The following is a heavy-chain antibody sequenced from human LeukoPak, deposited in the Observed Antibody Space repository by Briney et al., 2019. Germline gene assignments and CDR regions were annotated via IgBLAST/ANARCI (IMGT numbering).Heavy chain of an antibody. V-gene: IGHV3-21*01. CDR1: GFTFSSYA. CDR3: ARGGYSSSWYHDS. D-gene: IGHD6-13*01. J-gene: IGHJ4*02. CDR2: ISSSSSYM. Sequence: GGPLRLSCAASGFTFSSYAMNWVRQAPGKGLEWVSSISSSSSYMYYADSVKGRFTISRDNAKNSLYMQVNSLRAEDTAVYYCARGGYSSSWYHDSWGQGTLVTVSS.